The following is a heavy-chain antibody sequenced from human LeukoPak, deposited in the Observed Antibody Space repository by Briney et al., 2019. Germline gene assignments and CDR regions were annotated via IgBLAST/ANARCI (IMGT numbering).Heavy chain of an antibody. CDR3: VRDVALVGDPTLDY. CDR1: GFTFSNYN. Sequence: GGSLRLSCVASGFTFSNYNMDWVRQAPGKGLEWVSSISSRSNFIKYADSVKGRFTISRDSARSLYLQMNSLRVEDTAVYYCVRDVALVGDPTLDYWGQGALVTVSS. J-gene: IGHJ4*02. D-gene: IGHD1-26*01. CDR2: ISSRSNFI. V-gene: IGHV3-21*01.